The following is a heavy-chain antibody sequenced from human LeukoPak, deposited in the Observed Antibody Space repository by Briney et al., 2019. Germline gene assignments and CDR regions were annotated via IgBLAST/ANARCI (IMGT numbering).Heavy chain of an antibody. CDR3: AKDIGPGYKSDY. CDR2: IRYDGSNK. Sequence: PGGSLRLSCAASGFTFSSYGMHWVRQAPGKGLEWVAFIRYDGSNKYYADSVKGRFTICRDNSKNTLYLQMNSLRAEDTAVYYCAKDIGPGYKSDYWGQGTLVTVSS. J-gene: IGHJ4*02. V-gene: IGHV3-30*02. D-gene: IGHD5-24*01. CDR1: GFTFSSYG.